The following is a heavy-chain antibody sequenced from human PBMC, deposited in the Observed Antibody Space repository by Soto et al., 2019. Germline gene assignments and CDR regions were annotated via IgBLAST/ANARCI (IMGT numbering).Heavy chain of an antibody. Sequence: QVQLVESGGGVVQPGRSPRLSCAASGFTFSSYGMHWVRQAPGKGLEWVAVISYDGSNKYYADSVKGRFTISRDNSKNTLYLQMNSLRAEDTAVYYCAKPSARLAVAGPFDYWGQGTLVTVSS. J-gene: IGHJ4*02. D-gene: IGHD6-19*01. CDR1: GFTFSSYG. V-gene: IGHV3-30*18. CDR3: AKPSARLAVAGPFDY. CDR2: ISYDGSNK.